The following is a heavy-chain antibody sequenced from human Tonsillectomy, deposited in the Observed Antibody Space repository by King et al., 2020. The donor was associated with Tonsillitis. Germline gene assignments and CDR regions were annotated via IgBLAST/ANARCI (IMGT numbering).Heavy chain of an antibody. CDR2: VYYSGST. J-gene: IGHJ4*02. CDR1: GDSISGRGYF. Sequence: QLQESGPGLVKPWETLSLTCTVSGDSISGRGYFWGWIRQPPGKGLEWVAGVYYSGSTYYNPSLKSRVTASVDPSKNQFSLHLNSVTAADTAVYYCARQGVPGGNDYWGQGTLVTVSS. V-gene: IGHV4-39*01. CDR3: ARQGVPGGNDY. D-gene: IGHD2-2*01.